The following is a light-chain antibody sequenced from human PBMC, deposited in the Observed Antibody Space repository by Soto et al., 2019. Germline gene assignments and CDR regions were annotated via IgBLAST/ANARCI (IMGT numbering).Light chain of an antibody. J-gene: IGLJ2*01. CDR3: AAWDVSLNGHVV. Sequence: QSVLTQPPSASGTPGQRVTISCSGSRSNIGSNTVNWYQQLPGTAPKLLIYGNNERPSGVPDRFSGSKSGTSASLAISGLQSEDEADYYCAAWDVSLNGHVVFGGGTKLTVL. V-gene: IGLV1-44*01. CDR2: GNN. CDR1: RSNIGSNT.